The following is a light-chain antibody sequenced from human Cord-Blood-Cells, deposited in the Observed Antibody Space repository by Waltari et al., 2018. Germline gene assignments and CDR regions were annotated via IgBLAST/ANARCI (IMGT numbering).Light chain of an antibody. V-gene: IGKV1-33*01. CDR2: DAS. Sequence: IQMTQSPSPLSASVGDSVTITCQASQDISNYLNWYQQKPGKAPKLLIYDASNLETGVPSRFSGSGSGTDFTFTISSLQPEDIATYYCQQYDNLPFTFGPGTKVDIK. CDR3: QQYDNLPFT. J-gene: IGKJ3*01. CDR1: QDISNY.